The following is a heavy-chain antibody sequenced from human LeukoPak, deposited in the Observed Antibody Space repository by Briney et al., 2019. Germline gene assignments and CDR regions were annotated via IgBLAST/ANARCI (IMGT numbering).Heavy chain of an antibody. CDR2: INHSGST. D-gene: IGHD3-22*01. V-gene: IGHV4-34*01. CDR3: ARATSDYYDSSGYYPFDY. Sequence: SETLSLTCAVCGGSFSGYYWSWIRQPPGKGLEWVGEINHSGSTNYNPSLKSRVTISVDTSKNQFSLKLSSVTAADTAVYYCARATSDYYDSSGYYPFDYWGQGTLVTVSS. J-gene: IGHJ4*02. CDR1: GGSFSGYY.